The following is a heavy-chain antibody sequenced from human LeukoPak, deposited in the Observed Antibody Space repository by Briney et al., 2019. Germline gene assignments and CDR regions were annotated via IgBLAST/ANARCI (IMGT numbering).Heavy chain of an antibody. CDR2: TTHTGNT. J-gene: IGHJ4*02. Sequence: SETLSLTCAVYGGSFTAYYWSWIRQPPGKGLEWIGETTHTGNTNYNPSLKSRVTISLDTSRNQFSLKVTSVTAADTAVYYCARQRSSGWSSSIDSWGQGTLVTVSS. D-gene: IGHD6-19*01. V-gene: IGHV4-34*01. CDR1: GGSFTAYY. CDR3: ARQRSSGWSSSIDS.